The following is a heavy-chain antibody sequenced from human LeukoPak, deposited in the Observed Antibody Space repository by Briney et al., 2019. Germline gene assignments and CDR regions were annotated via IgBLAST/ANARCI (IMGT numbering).Heavy chain of an antibody. Sequence: PGGSLRLSCAASGFTFSIYSMTWVRQAPGKGREWISSMSSGSRYIYYADSVRGRFTISRDNAKNSLSLLMNSLRAEDTAVYYCARDRPTGASRLFVVQWGQGTLVTVSS. D-gene: IGHD3-3*01. CDR1: GFTFSIYS. CDR2: MSSGSRYI. CDR3: ARDRPTGASRLFVVQ. J-gene: IGHJ4*02. V-gene: IGHV3-21*01.